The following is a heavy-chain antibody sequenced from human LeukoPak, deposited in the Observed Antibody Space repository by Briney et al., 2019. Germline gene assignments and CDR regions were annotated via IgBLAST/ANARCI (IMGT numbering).Heavy chain of an antibody. D-gene: IGHD5-18*01. Sequence: ASVKVSCKASGYAFTGYYMHWVRQAPGQGLEWMGRINPNSGGTNYAQKSQGRVTMTRDTSISTAYMELSRLRSDDTAVYYCATYSRGYSYGQSRTTFDYWGEGTLVTVSS. J-gene: IGHJ4*02. CDR2: INPNSGGT. CDR1: GYAFTGYY. CDR3: ATYSRGYSYGQSRTTFDY. V-gene: IGHV1-2*06.